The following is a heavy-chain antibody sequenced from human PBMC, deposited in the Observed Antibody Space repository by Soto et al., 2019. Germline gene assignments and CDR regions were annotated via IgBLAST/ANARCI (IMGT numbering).Heavy chain of an antibody. CDR3: AKESRGDGSGYYFDY. CDR1: GFTFSSYG. V-gene: IGHV3-33*06. CDR2: IWYDGSNK. D-gene: IGHD3-10*01. Sequence: QVQLVESGGGVVQPGRSLRLSCAASGFTFSSYGMHWVRQAPGKGLEWVAVIWYDGSNKYYADSVKGRFTISRDNSKNTLYLQMNSLRAEDTAVYYCAKESRGDGSGYYFDYWGQGTLVTVSS. J-gene: IGHJ4*02.